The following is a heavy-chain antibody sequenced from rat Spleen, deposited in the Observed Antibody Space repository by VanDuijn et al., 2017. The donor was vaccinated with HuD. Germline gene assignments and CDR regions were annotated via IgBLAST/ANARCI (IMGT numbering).Heavy chain of an antibody. CDR2: ISDGDSSGHSST. D-gene: IGHD1-9*01. J-gene: IGHJ2*01. CDR1: GFTFSAYG. V-gene: IGHV5-29*01. Sequence: EVQLVESGGGLVQPGRSLKLSCPASGFTFSAYGLAWVRQAPTKGREWVATISDGDSSGHSSTYYRDSVKGRFTISRDNAKSTLSLQMDSLRSEDTATYYCARRHYGYTDYFEYWGQGVMVTVSS. CDR3: ARRHYGYTDYFEY.